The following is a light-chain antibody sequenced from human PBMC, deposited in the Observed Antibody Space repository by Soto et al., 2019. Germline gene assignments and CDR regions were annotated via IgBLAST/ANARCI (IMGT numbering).Light chain of an antibody. CDR3: AAWGDSLNAYV. V-gene: IGLV1-44*01. Sequence: QSVLAQPPSASGTPGQRVTISCSGSSSNIGSNTVNWYQQLPGTAPKLLICSNNQRPSGVPDRFSVSKSGTSASLAISGLQPEDEADYYCAAWGDSLNAYVFGTGTKVTVL. J-gene: IGLJ1*01. CDR1: SSNIGSNT. CDR2: SNN.